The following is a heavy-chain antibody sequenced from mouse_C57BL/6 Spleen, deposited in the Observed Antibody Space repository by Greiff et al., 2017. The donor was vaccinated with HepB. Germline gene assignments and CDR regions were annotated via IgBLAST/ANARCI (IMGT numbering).Heavy chain of an antibody. CDR2: ISDGGSYT. V-gene: IGHV5-4*01. Sequence: EVQRVESGGGLVKPGGSLKLSCAASGFTFSSYAMSWVRQTPEKRLEWVATISDGGSYTYYPDNVKGRFTISRDNAKNNLYLQMSDLKSEDTAMYYCARDQGLRWYFDYWGQGTTLTVSS. J-gene: IGHJ2*01. CDR3: ARDQGLRWYFDY. D-gene: IGHD1-1*01. CDR1: GFTFSSYA.